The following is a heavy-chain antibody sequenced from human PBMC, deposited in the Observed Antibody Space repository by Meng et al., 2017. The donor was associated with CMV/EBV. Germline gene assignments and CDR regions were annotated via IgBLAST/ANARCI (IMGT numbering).Heavy chain of an antibody. CDR3: TGYGVTGLDYYYYGMDD. CDR2: IDSGGST. CDR1: GFTVSSNY. Sequence: GEPLKIPCAAPGFTVSSNYMSWVRQAPGKGLEWASVIDSGGSTYYADSVKGRFTISRDNSKNTQYLQMNSLRAEDTAVYYCTGYGVTGLDYYYYGMDDWGQGTTVTVSS. V-gene: IGHV3-66*02. J-gene: IGHJ6*02. D-gene: IGHD3/OR15-3a*01.